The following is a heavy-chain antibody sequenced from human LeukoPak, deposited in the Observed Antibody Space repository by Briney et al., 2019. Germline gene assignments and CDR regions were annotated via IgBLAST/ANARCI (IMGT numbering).Heavy chain of an antibody. CDR1: GFTFSSYG. V-gene: IGHV3-33*01. CDR3: ARVNYGAFDP. D-gene: IGHD3-16*01. J-gene: IGHJ5*02. Sequence: GRSLRLSCSASGFTFSSYGIHWVRQAPGKGLEWVAAIWYDRSNEHYTDSVKGRFTVSRDNSKNTLYLQMSSLRVEDTAVYYCARVNYGAFDPWGQGTLVTVSS. CDR2: IWYDRSNE.